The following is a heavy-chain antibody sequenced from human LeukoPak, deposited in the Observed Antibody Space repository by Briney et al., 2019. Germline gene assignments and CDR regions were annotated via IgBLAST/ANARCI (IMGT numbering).Heavy chain of an antibody. CDR3: ATHPGGLQSGFDN. Sequence: GESLKISCKGSGYSFTSYWIGWVRQMPGKGLEYMGIIHPGDSDTRYSPSFQGQVTVSVDRSSSTAYIQWSRLKASDTAMYYCATHPGGLQSGFDNWGQGTLVTVSS. D-gene: IGHD5-24*01. V-gene: IGHV5-51*01. CDR1: GYSFTSYW. J-gene: IGHJ4*02. CDR2: IHPGDSDT.